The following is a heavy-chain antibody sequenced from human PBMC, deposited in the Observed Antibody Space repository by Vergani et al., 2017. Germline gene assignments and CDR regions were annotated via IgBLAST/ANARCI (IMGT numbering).Heavy chain of an antibody. J-gene: IGHJ5*02. V-gene: IGHV4-31*03. CDR2: IYYSGST. CDR1: GGSISSGGYY. CDR3: ARATYGSGDGRQDNWFDP. Sequence: QVQLQESGPGLVKPSQTLSLTCTVSGGSISSGGYYWSWIRQHPGKGLEWIGYIYYSGSTYYNPSLKSRVTISVDTSKNQFSLKLGSVTAADTAVYYCARATYGSGDGRQDNWFDPWGQGTLVTVSS. D-gene: IGHD3-10*01.